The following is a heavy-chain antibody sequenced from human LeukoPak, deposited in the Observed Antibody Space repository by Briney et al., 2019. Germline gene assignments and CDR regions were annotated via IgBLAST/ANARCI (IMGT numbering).Heavy chain of an antibody. V-gene: IGHV4-4*07. CDR2: IYTSGST. CDR1: GGSISSYY. J-gene: IGHJ2*01. D-gene: IGHD3/OR15-3a*01. CDR3: ARRQDWILGYWYFDL. Sequence: SETVSLTCTVSGGSISSYYWSWIRQPAGKGLEWIGRIYTSGSTNYNPSLKSRVTMSVDTSKNQFSLKLSSVTAADTAVYYCARRQDWILGYWYFDLWGRGTLVTVSS.